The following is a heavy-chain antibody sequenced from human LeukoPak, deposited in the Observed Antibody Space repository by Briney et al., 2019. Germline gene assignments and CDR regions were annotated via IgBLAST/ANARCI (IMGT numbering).Heavy chain of an antibody. CDR3: ARGYYYGSGSYPQDAFDI. V-gene: IGHV3-33*01. CDR1: GFTFSSYG. D-gene: IGHD3-10*01. Sequence: QTGGSLRLSCAAFGFTFSSYGMHWVRQAPGKGLEWVAVIWYDGSNKYYADSVKGRFTISRDNSKNTLYLQMNSLRAEDTAVYYCARGYYYGSGSYPQDAFDIWGQGTMVTVSS. J-gene: IGHJ3*02. CDR2: IWYDGSNK.